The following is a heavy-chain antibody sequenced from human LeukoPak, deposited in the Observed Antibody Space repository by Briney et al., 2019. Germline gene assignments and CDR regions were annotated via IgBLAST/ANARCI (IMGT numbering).Heavy chain of an antibody. CDR2: IYTSGST. D-gene: IGHD3-16*02. J-gene: IGHJ3*02. V-gene: IGHV4-61*02. Sequence: SETLSLTCTVSGGSISSGSYYWSWIRQPAGKGLEWIGRIYTSGSTNYNPSLKSRVTISVDTSKNQFSLKLSSVTAADTAVYYCARTYYDYVWGSYRFRKDAFDIWGQGTMVTVSS. CDR3: ARTYYDYVWGSYRFRKDAFDI. CDR1: GGSISSGSYY.